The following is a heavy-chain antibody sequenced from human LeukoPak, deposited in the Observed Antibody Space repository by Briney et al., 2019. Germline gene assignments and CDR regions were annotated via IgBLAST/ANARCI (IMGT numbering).Heavy chain of an antibody. CDR3: ARDRCSSTSCYVRNYYYYGMDV. Sequence: PSETLSLTCTVSGGSISSGDYYWSWIRQPPGKGLEWIGYIYYSGSTYYNPSLKSRVTISVDTSKNQFSLKLSSVTAADTAVYYCARDRCSSTSCYVRNYYYYGMDVWGQGTTVTVSS. D-gene: IGHD2-2*01. V-gene: IGHV4-30-4*01. CDR1: GGSISSGDYY. CDR2: IYYSGST. J-gene: IGHJ6*02.